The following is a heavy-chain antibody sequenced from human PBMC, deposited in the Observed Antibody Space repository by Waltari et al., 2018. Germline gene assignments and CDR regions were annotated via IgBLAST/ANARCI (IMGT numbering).Heavy chain of an antibody. CDR3: VRLEDCTGPGGNCYSGDSFAMDV. V-gene: IGHV4-34*02. CDR2: IKHNGNS. Sequence: QVQLQQWGAGLLQPSETLSLTCAVYGGSFRGYYWGWVRQPPGKGLEWIGEIKHNGNSNRNPSLRGRLTMLVDTSKSQLSLKINSVTAADTAVYYCVRLEDCTGPGGNCYSGDSFAMDVWGQGTTVTVSS. D-gene: IGHD2-8*02. J-gene: IGHJ6*02. CDR1: GGSFRGYY.